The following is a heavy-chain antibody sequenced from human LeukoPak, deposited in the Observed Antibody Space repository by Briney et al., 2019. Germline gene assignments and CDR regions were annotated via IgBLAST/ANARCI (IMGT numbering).Heavy chain of an antibody. V-gene: IGHV6-1*01. D-gene: IGHD3-3*01. CDR3: ARAPLITIFGVVILIWFDP. Sequence: SQTLSLTCAISGDSVSSNSAAWNWIRQSPSRGLEWLGRTYYRSKWCNDYAVSVKSRITINPDTSKNQFSLQLNSVTPEDTAVYYCARAPLITIFGVVILIWFDPWGQGTLVTVSS. CDR2: TYYRSKWCN. CDR1: GDSVSSNSAA. J-gene: IGHJ5*02.